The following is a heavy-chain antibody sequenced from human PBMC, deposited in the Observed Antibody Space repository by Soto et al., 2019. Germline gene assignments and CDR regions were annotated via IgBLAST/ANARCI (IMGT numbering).Heavy chain of an antibody. V-gene: IGHV1-18*04. Sequence: ASVKVSCKASGYSFTTYGINWVRQAPGQGLEWMGSISAYNGNTNYAQRGQGRVTMSRDTSTSTAYMELRSLRPDDTAVYYCAIAYGSETYCGYYGLDDCGQGTRVTVSS. CDR3: AIAYGSETYCGYYGLDD. CDR2: ISAYNGNT. J-gene: IGHJ6*02. D-gene: IGHD3-10*01. CDR1: GYSFTTYG.